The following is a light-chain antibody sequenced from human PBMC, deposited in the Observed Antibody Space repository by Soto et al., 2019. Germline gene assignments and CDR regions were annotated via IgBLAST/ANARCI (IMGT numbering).Light chain of an antibody. V-gene: IGKV3-15*01. J-gene: IGKJ3*01. CDR3: QHYGNSPPSVT. CDR1: QSVRSN. Sequence: EVVMTQSPATLSVSPGERVTLSCRASQSVRSNLAWYQQKPGQSPRLLIYGASTRATGIPARFSGSGSGTDFTLTISRLEPDDFAVYYCQHYGNSPPSVTFGPGTKVDIK. CDR2: GAS.